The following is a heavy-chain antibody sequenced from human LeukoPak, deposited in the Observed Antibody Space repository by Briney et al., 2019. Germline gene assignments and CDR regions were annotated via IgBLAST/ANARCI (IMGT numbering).Heavy chain of an antibody. CDR1: GFTFSSSA. CDR3: ARVDDLDAFDT. CDR2: ISNNGGYT. V-gene: IGHV3-23*01. Sequence: HPGGSLRLSCAASGFTFSSSAMSWVRQAPGKGLEWVSAISNNGGYTYYADSVQGRFTISRDNSKSTLCLQMNSLRAEDTAVYYCARVDDLDAFDTWGQGTMVTVSS. J-gene: IGHJ3*02. D-gene: IGHD2-2*03.